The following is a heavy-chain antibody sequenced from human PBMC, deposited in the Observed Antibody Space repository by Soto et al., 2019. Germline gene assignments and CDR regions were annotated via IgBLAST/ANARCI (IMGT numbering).Heavy chain of an antibody. CDR1: GGSISSGGYY. CDR2: IYYSGST. Sequence: PSETLSLTCTVSGGSISSGGYYWSWIRQHPGKGLEWIGYIYYSGSTYYNPSLKSRVTISVDTSKNQFSLKLSSVTAADTAVYYCARAFSPGLLWFGELLYPWFDPWGQGTLVTVSS. CDR3: ARAFSPGLLWFGELLYPWFDP. J-gene: IGHJ5*02. D-gene: IGHD3-10*01. V-gene: IGHV4-31*03.